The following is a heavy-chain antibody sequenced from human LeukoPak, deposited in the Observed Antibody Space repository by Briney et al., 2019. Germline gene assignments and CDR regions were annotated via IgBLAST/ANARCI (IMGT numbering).Heavy chain of an antibody. J-gene: IGHJ3*01. Sequence: GGSLRLSCAASGFTFTSYAMHWVRQAPGKGLEWVAVISDDSTNKYYADSVKGRFALSRDNYKNTLYLQMNSLRAEDTAVYYCARDERPGKMLVVLAGLWGQGTMVTVSS. V-gene: IGHV3-30*09. CDR1: GFTFTSYA. D-gene: IGHD2-21*01. CDR3: ARDERPGKMLVVLAGL. CDR2: ISDDSTNK.